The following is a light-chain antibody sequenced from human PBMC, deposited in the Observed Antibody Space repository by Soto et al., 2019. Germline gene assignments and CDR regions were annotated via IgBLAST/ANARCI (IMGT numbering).Light chain of an antibody. CDR3: SSYTSTNTHV. Sequence: QSALTQPPSVSGSPGQSITISCTGTSSDVGTYDRVSWYQQSPGTAPKLMIYEVSNRPSGVPDRFSGSRSGNTASLTISGLQAEDEADYYCSSYTSTNTHVFGTGTKLTVL. J-gene: IGLJ1*01. CDR1: SSDVGTYDR. CDR2: EVS. V-gene: IGLV2-18*02.